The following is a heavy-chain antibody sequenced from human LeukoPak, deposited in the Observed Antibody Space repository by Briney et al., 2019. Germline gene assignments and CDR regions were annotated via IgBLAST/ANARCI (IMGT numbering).Heavy chain of an antibody. D-gene: IGHD1-7*01. CDR3: ARGPEGWNSPEDYYYGMDV. CDR2: MNPNSGNT. J-gene: IGHJ6*02. V-gene: IGHV1-8*01. Sequence: GASVKVSCKVSGYTFTSYDINWVRQATGQGLEWMGWMNPNSGNTGYAQKFQGRVTMTRNTSISTAYMELSSLRSEDTAVYYCARGPEGWNSPEDYYYGMDVWGQGTTVTVSS. CDR1: GYTFTSYD.